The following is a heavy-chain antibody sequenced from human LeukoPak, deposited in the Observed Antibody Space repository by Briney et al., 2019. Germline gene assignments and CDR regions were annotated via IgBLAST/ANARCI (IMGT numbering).Heavy chain of an antibody. D-gene: IGHD3-10*01. V-gene: IGHV3-11*04. J-gene: IGHJ3*02. Sequence: GGSLRLSCAASGFTFSDYYMSWIRQAPGKGLEWVSYISSSGSTIYYADSVKGRFTISRDNAKNSLYLQMNSLRAEDTAVYYCARDPSITMVRGVNAFDIWGQGTMVTVSS. CDR2: ISSSGSTI. CDR3: ARDPSITMVRGVNAFDI. CDR1: GFTFSDYY.